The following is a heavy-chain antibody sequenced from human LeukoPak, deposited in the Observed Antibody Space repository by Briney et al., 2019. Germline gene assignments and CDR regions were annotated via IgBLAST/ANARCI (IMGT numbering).Heavy chain of an antibody. Sequence: GGSLRLSCAASGFTFSSYSMNWVRQAPGKGLDWVSSISSRCNYFYYADSVKGRFTISRDNAKNSLFLQMNRLRAEDTAVYYCAKIGCSYDFWTGYYEEEVDYMDVWGKGTTVTVSS. CDR1: GFTFSSYS. V-gene: IGHV3-21*04. J-gene: IGHJ6*03. CDR3: AKIGCSYDFWTGYYEEEVDYMDV. D-gene: IGHD3-3*01. CDR2: ISSRCNYF.